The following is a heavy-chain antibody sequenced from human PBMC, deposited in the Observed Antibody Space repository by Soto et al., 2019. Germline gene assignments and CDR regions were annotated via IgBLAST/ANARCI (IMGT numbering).Heavy chain of an antibody. J-gene: IGHJ4*02. Sequence: EVQLLESGGGLVQPGGSLRLSCAASGFTFSSYAMSWVRQAPGKGLEWVSAISGSGGSTYYADSVKGRFTISRDNSKNTLYLQMNSLRAEDTAVYYCAKEGVRGYCISTSCNLQAGFDYWGQGTLVTVSS. CDR1: GFTFSSYA. D-gene: IGHD2-2*01. CDR2: ISGSGGST. V-gene: IGHV3-23*01. CDR3: AKEGVRGYCISTSCNLQAGFDY.